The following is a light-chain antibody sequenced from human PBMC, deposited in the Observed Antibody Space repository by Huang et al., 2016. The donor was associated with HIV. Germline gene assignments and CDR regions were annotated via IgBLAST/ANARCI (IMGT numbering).Light chain of an antibody. J-gene: IGKJ2*01. Sequence: ELVLTQSPATLSLSPGQRATLSCRASQSVSSYLAWYQQKPGQAPRLIIYDTSKRATSVPARFSGSGSGTDFTLTINRLEPEDFAVYYCQQHSNWPLLGQGTKLEI. V-gene: IGKV3-11*01. CDR2: DTS. CDR1: QSVSSY. CDR3: QQHSNWPL.